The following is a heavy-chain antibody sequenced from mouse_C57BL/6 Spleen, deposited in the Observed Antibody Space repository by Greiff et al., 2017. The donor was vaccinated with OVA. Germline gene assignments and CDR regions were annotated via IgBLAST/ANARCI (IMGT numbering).Heavy chain of an antibody. J-gene: IGHJ4*01. CDR3: ARSLYYGSSLYAMDY. Sequence: QVQLKQPGAELVRPGSSVKLSCKASGYTFTSYWMPWVKQRPIQGLEWIGNIDPSDSETHYNQKFKDKATLTVDKSSSTAYMQLSSLTSEDSAVYYCARSLYYGSSLYAMDYWGQGTSVTVSS. D-gene: IGHD1-1*01. CDR1: GYTFTSYW. CDR2: IDPSDSET. V-gene: IGHV1-52*01.